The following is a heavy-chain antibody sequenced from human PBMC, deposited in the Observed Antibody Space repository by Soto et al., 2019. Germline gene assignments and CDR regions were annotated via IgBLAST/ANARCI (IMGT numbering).Heavy chain of an antibody. J-gene: IGHJ3*02. CDR2: ISGSGGST. Sequence: GGSLRLSCAASGFTFSSYAMSWVRQAPGKGLEWVSAISGSGGSTYYADSVKGRFTISRDNSKNTLYLQMNSLRAKDTAVYYCATQARGMHDAFDIWGKGTMVTVSS. D-gene: IGHD3-10*01. CDR3: ATQARGMHDAFDI. V-gene: IGHV3-23*01. CDR1: GFTFSSYA.